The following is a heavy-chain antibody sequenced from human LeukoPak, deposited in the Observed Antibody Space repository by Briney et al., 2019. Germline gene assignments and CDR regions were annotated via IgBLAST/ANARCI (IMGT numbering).Heavy chain of an antibody. D-gene: IGHD2-2*01. J-gene: IGHJ6*04. CDR1: GYTYTSYT. Sequence: ASVKVSCKASGYTYTSYTISWVRQAPGHGLEWMGWINTYNGNTNYAQKVQGRVTMTTDTSTSTAYMELKSLISDDSAVYYCARPVGSLGYCSSSSCYFGGMDVWGKGTTVTVSS. CDR3: ARPVGSLGYCSSSSCYFGGMDV. V-gene: IGHV1-18*04. CDR2: INTYNGNT.